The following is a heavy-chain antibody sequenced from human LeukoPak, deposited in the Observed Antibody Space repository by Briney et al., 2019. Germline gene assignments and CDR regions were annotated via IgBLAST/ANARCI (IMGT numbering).Heavy chain of an antibody. CDR2: ISVSGANT. Sequence: GGSLRLSCAASGFTFSSYSMNWVRQAPGKGLEWVSGISVSGANTYYADSVKGRFTISRDNSKNALYVQMNSLRAEDTAVYYCAKEGSPPNFYYMDVWGKGATVTVSS. CDR1: GFTFSSYS. J-gene: IGHJ6*03. CDR3: AKEGSPPNFYYMDV. V-gene: IGHV3-23*01. D-gene: IGHD6-19*01.